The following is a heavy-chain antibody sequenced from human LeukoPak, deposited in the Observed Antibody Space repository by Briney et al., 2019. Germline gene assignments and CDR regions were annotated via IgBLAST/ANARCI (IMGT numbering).Heavy chain of an antibody. Sequence: SETLSLTCAVYGGSFSGYYWSWIRQPPGKGLEWIGEINHSGSTNYNPSLESRVTISVDTSKNQFSLKLSSVTAADTAVYYCARGGGRYSSSWYRLDYWGQGTLVTVSS. V-gene: IGHV4-34*01. D-gene: IGHD6-13*01. CDR2: INHSGST. J-gene: IGHJ4*02. CDR3: ARGGGRYSSSWYRLDY. CDR1: GGSFSGYY.